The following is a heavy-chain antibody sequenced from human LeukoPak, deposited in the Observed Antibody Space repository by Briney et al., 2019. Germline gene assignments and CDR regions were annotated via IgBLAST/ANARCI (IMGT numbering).Heavy chain of an antibody. CDR3: AREGMGNSWTANWFDP. D-gene: IGHD3/OR15-3a*01. CDR1: SGSISSYY. J-gene: IGHJ5*02. Sequence: SETLSLTCTVSSGSISSYYWSWIRQPPEKGLEWIGYIYSSGSTDYNPSLKSRVTISVDTSKNQFSLTLSSVTAEDTAVYYCAREGMGNSWTANWFDPWGQGTLVIVSS. V-gene: IGHV4-59*12. CDR2: IYSSGST.